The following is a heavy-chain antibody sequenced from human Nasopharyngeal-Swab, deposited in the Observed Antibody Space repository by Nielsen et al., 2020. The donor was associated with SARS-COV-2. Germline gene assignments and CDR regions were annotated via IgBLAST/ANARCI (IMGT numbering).Heavy chain of an antibody. V-gene: IGHV4-30-2*01. Sequence: SETLSLTCAVSGGSISSGGYSWSWIRQPPGKGLEWIGYIYHSGRTYYNPSLKSRVTISVDRSKNQFSLKLSSVTAADTAVYYCQATRLTTVTTFDYWGQGTLVTVSS. CDR2: IYHSGRT. CDR1: GGSISSGGYS. D-gene: IGHD4-17*01. CDR3: QATRLTTVTTFDY. J-gene: IGHJ4*02.